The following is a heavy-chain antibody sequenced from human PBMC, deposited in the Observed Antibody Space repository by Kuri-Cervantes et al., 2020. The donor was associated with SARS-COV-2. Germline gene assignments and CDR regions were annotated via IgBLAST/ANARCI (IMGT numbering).Heavy chain of an antibody. V-gene: IGHV1-2*04. CDR3: AGGPSWNYIWGTYRGGWDTFDI. CDR2: MNPNSGGT. CDR1: GYTFTDYY. Sequence: ASVNVSCKASGYTFTDYYMHWVRQAPGQGLEWMGWMNPNSGGTNSAQKFQGWAIMTRDTSITTAYTELSRLRSDDTAVYYCAGGPSWNYIWGTYRGGWDTFDIWGQGTMVTVSS. D-gene: IGHD3-16*02. J-gene: IGHJ3*02.